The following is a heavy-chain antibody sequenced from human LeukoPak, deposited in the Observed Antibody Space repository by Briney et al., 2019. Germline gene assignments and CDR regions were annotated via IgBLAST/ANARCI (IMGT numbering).Heavy chain of an antibody. J-gene: IGHJ3*02. Sequence: SVKVSCKASGGTFSSYAISWVRQAPGQGLEWMGGIIPIFGTANYAQKFQGRVTITTDESTSTAYMELSSLRSEDTAVYYCARGRDQLLRDAFDIWGQGTMVTVSS. CDR1: GGTFSSYA. D-gene: IGHD2-2*01. CDR2: IIPIFGTA. V-gene: IGHV1-69*05. CDR3: ARGRDQLLRDAFDI.